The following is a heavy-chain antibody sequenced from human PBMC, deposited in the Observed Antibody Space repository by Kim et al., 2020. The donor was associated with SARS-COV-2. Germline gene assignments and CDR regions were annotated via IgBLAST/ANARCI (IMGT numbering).Heavy chain of an antibody. CDR1: GDTFSNYA. CDR3: ARGGYSGYDIPGYYYYSMDV. V-gene: IGHV1-69*13. Sequence: SVKVSCKASGDTFSNYAVSWVRQAPGQGLEWMGGIVPLFGTANYAQRFQGRVTITADESTSTVYMELSSLRSEDTAVYYCARGGYSGYDIPGYYYYSMDVWGQGTPVTVSS. CDR2: IVPLFGTA. J-gene: IGHJ6*02. D-gene: IGHD5-12*01.